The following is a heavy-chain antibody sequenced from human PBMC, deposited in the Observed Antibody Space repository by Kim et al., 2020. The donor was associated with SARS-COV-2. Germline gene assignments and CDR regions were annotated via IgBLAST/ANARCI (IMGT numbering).Heavy chain of an antibody. V-gene: IGHV4-31*03. Sequence: SETLSLTCTVSGGSISSGGYYWSWIRQHPGKGLEWIGYIYYSGITYYNPSLKSRVTISVDTSKNQFSLKLSSVTAADTAVYYCARNSGITMIVVVTGWFDPWGQGTLVTVSS. CDR2: IYYSGIT. CDR3: ARNSGITMIVVVTGWFDP. D-gene: IGHD3-22*01. J-gene: IGHJ5*02. CDR1: GGSISSGGYY.